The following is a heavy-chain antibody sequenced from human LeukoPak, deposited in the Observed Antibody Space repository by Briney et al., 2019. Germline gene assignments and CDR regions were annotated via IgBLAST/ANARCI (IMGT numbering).Heavy chain of an antibody. J-gene: IGHJ4*02. CDR2: ISGSGGST. CDR1: GFTFSSYA. D-gene: IGHD4-17*01. CDR3: AKGDGDFPLDH. Sequence: GGSLRLSCAASGFTFSSYAMSWVRQAPGKGLEWVSAISGSGGSTYYADSVQGRFTISRDTSKNILNLQMNSLRAEDTATYYCAKGDGDFPLDHWGQGTLVTVSS. V-gene: IGHV3-23*01.